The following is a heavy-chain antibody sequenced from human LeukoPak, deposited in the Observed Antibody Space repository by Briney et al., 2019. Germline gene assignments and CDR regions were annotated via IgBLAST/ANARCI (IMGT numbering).Heavy chain of an antibody. D-gene: IGHD1-26*01. CDR3: ARGLGGTYLDCDY. J-gene: IGHJ4*02. CDR2: INPNSGGT. CDR1: RYTFTGYH. Sequence: ASVKVSCMGSRYTFTGYHMHWVRQAPGQGLEWMGWINPNSGGTNYAQKFQGRVTMTRDTSISTAYMELSRLRSDDTAVYYCARGLGGTYLDCDYGGQGTLVTVSS. V-gene: IGHV1-2*02.